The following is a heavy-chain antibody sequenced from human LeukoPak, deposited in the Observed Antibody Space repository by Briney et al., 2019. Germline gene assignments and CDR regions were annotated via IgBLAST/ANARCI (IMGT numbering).Heavy chain of an antibody. D-gene: IGHD3-3*01. CDR2: ISYDGNNK. J-gene: IGHJ4*02. V-gene: IGHV3-30-3*02. Sequence: GRSLRLSYAASGFTFSDYNMHWVRQAPGKGLEWVSVISYDGNNKYYADSVKGRFTISRDNSKNTLYLQMDSLRAEDAAVYYCAKFREYDFWSGYIGYWGQGTLVTVSS. CDR3: AKFREYDFWSGYIGY. CDR1: GFTFSDYN.